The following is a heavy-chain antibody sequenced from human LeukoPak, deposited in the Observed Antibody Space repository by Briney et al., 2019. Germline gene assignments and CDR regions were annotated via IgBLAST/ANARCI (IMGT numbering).Heavy chain of an antibody. CDR3: ARVDIVVVPAAMTYYYYGMDV. J-gene: IGHJ6*02. CDR2: MNPNSGNT. D-gene: IGHD2-2*01. Sequence: ASVKVSCKASGYTFTSYDINWVRQATGPGLEWMGWMNPNSGNTGYAQKFQGRVTMTRNTSISTAYMELSSLRSEDTAVYYCARVDIVVVPAAMTYYYYGMDVWGQGTTVTVSS. V-gene: IGHV1-8*01. CDR1: GYTFTSYD.